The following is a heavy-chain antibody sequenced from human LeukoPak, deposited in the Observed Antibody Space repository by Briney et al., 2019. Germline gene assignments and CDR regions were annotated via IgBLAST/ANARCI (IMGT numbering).Heavy chain of an antibody. CDR2: INHHGGEK. J-gene: IGHJ4*02. Sequence: GGSLRLSCAASGFTFSTYWMSWVRQTPGKGLEWVANINHHGGEKYYVDSVEDRFTISRDNAKNSLYLQMNSLRAEDTALYYCAKDINDGFIFDYWGQGTLVTVSS. CDR3: AKDINDGFIFDY. V-gene: IGHV3-7*03. CDR1: GFTFSTYW. D-gene: IGHD5-24*01.